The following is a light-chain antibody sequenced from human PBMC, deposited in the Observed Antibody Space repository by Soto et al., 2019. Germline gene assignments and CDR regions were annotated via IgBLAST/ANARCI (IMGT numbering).Light chain of an antibody. CDR2: GDN. J-gene: IGLJ3*02. Sequence: QSVLTQPPSVSGAPGQRVSISCTGSTSNIGAPYDVHWYQHLPGTAPKLLIYGDNNRPSGVPDRFSGSKSGTSASLAITRLQAEDEADYYCCSYAGGSSFNWVFGGGTKVTVL. V-gene: IGLV1-40*01. CDR3: CSYAGGSSFNWV. CDR1: TSNIGAPYD.